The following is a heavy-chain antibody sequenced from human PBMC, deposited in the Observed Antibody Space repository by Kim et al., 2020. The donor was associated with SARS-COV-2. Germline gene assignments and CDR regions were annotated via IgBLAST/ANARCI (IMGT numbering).Heavy chain of an antibody. CDR1: GFTVSSNY. J-gene: IGHJ2*01. V-gene: IGHV3-53*01. Sequence: GGSLRLSCAASGFTVSSNYMSWVRQAPGKGLEWVSIIYSGGSTFYADSVKGRFTISGDNSKNTLSLQMHSLRAEDTAMYYCARVQNYYDTSNYYPNWYFDLWGRGTLVTVSS. D-gene: IGHD3-22*01. CDR2: IYSGGST. CDR3: ARVQNYYDTSNYYPNWYFDL.